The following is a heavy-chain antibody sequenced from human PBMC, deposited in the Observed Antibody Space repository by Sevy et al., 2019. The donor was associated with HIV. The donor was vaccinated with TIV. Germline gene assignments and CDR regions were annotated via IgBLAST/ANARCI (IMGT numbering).Heavy chain of an antibody. V-gene: IGHV3-66*01. CDR1: GFSVNSNY. CDR3: ARGGTIFGLVRHYFDY. Sequence: GGSLRLSCAASGFSVNSNYMTWVRQAPGKGLDWVSIIYSDGSTKYADALKGRFTISRDNSKNTMYLQMNSLRVEDTAVYYFARGGTIFGLVRHYFDYWGQGTLVTVSS. D-gene: IGHD3-3*01. J-gene: IGHJ4*02. CDR2: IYSDGST.